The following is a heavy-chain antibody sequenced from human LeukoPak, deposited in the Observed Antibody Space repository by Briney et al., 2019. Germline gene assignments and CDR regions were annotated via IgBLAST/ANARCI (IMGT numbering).Heavy chain of an antibody. CDR2: IYYSGST. Sequence: SQTLSLTCTVSGGSISSGDYYWSWIRHPPGKGLEWIGYIYYSGSTYYNPSLKSRVTISVDTSKNQFSLKLSSVTAADTAVYYCARAKTSIAARPYYYYMDVWGKGTTVTVSS. D-gene: IGHD6-6*01. CDR1: GGSISSGDYY. V-gene: IGHV4-30-4*01. CDR3: ARAKTSIAARPYYYYMDV. J-gene: IGHJ6*03.